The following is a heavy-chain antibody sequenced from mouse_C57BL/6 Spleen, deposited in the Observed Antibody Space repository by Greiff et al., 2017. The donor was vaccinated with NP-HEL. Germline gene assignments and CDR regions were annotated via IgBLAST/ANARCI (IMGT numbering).Heavy chain of an antibody. Sequence: EVKVEESGGGLVQPGGSMKLSCAASGFTFSDAWMDWVRQSPEKGLEWVAEIRNKANNHATYYAESVKGRFTISRDDSKSSVYLQMNSLRAEDTGIYYCTRPVSAAYGNYPWFAYWGQGTLVTVSA. CDR1: GFTFSDAW. V-gene: IGHV6-6*01. J-gene: IGHJ3*01. CDR3: TRPVSAAYGNYPWFAY. D-gene: IGHD2-1*01. CDR2: IRNKANNHAT.